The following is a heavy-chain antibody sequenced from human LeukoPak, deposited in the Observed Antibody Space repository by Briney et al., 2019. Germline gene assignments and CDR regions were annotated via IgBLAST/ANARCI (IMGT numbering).Heavy chain of an antibody. CDR3: AELGITMIGGV. V-gene: IGHV3-48*04. J-gene: IGHJ6*04. CDR2: ISISSSTI. Sequence: GGSLRLSCAASGFTFSSYSMNWVRQAPGRGLEWASYISISSSTIYYADSVKGRFTISRDNAKNSLYLQMNSLRAEDTAVYYCAELGITMIGGVWGKGTTVTISS. D-gene: IGHD3-10*02. CDR1: GFTFSSYS.